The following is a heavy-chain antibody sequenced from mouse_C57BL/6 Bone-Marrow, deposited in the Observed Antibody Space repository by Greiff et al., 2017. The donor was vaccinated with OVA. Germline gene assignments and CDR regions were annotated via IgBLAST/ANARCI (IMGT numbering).Heavy chain of an antibody. CDR3: ARWEYYGPYAMDY. CDR1: GYTFTSYW. Sequence: QVQLKQPGAELVRPGPSVKLSCKASGYTFTSYWMHWVKQRPGQGLEWIGVIDPSDSYTNYNQKFKGKATLTVDTSSSTAYMQLSSLTSEDSAVYYCARWEYYGPYAMDYWGQGTSVTVSS. CDR2: IDPSDSYT. D-gene: IGHD1-1*01. V-gene: IGHV1-59*01. J-gene: IGHJ4*01.